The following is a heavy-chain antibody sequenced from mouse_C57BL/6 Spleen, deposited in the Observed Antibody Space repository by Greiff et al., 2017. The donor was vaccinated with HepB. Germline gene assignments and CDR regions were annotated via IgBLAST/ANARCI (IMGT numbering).Heavy chain of an antibody. J-gene: IGHJ2*01. Sequence: VQLQQSGPELVKPGASVKISCKASGYTFTDYYMNWVKQSHGKSLEWIGDINPNNGGTSYNQKFKGKATLTVDKSSSTAYMELRSLTSEDSAVYYCARSDSNYFDYWGQGTTLTVSS. D-gene: IGHD2-5*01. CDR1: GYTFTDYY. CDR2: INPNNGGT. CDR3: ARSDSNYFDY. V-gene: IGHV1-26*01.